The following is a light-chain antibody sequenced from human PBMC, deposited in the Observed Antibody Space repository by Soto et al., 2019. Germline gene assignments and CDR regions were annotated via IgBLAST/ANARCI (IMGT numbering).Light chain of an antibody. Sequence: IQITQSPSTLSASVVDRVTITCRASQSISSWLAWYQQKPGKAPKLLIYAASSLQGGVPSRFSGRGSGTDFTLTVNSLQPEDFATYYCQQANSFPLTFGGGTKVDIK. CDR2: AAS. V-gene: IGKV1-12*01. CDR3: QQANSFPLT. J-gene: IGKJ4*01. CDR1: QSISSW.